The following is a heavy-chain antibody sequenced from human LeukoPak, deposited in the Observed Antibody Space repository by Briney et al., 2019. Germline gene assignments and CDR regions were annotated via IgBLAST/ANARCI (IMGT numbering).Heavy chain of an antibody. Sequence: SETLSLTCTVSGGSISSYYWSWIRQPPGKGLEWIGYIYYSGSTNYNPSLKSRVTISVDTSKNQFSLKLSSVTAAATAVYYCARHLRYYYMDVWGKGTTVTVSS. D-gene: IGHD3-3*01. CDR1: GGSISSYY. CDR3: ARHLRYYYMDV. V-gene: IGHV4-59*08. J-gene: IGHJ6*03. CDR2: IYYSGST.